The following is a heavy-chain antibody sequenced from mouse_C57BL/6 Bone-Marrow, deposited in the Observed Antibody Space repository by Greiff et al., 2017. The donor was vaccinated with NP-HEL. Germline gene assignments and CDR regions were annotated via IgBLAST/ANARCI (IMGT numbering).Heavy chain of an antibody. CDR1: GFTFSSYG. V-gene: IGHV5-6*02. CDR3: ARQGYYYGSSFTFYWYFDV. D-gene: IGHD1-1*01. CDR2: ISSGGSYT. Sequence: EVKLVESGGDLVKPGGSLKLSCAASGFTFSSYGMSWVRQTPDKRLEWVATISSGGSYTYYPASVKGRFTISRDNAKNTLYLQMSSLKSEDTAMYYCARQGYYYGSSFTFYWYFDVWGTGTTVTVSS. J-gene: IGHJ1*03.